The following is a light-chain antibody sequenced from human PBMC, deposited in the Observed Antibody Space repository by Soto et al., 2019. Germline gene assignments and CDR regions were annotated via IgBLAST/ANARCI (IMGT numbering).Light chain of an antibody. V-gene: IGKV1-33*01. J-gene: IGKJ5*01. CDR3: QQYENLPT. CDR2: DAS. Sequence: DLPMTQSPSHRHASLGDQVTINCQASQNINNYLNWYQQKPGRAPKLLIYDASNLEAGVPSRFRGSGSGTDFTFTISRLQPEDIATYYCQQYENLPTFGQGTRLEIK. CDR1: QNINNY.